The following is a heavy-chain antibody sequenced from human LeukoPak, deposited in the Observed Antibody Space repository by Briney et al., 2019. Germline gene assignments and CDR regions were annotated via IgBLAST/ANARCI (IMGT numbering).Heavy chain of an antibody. V-gene: IGHV3-7*01. Sequence: PGGSLRLSCAASGFTFSDHWMSWVRQAPGKGLEWVANIKQDGSEQYYVRSVKGRFTMSRDNANNSLYLQMNSLTAGDTGIYYCARGRPKVTTRHYFDSWGQGTLVTVSS. CDR2: IKQDGSEQ. D-gene: IGHD4-17*01. J-gene: IGHJ4*02. CDR3: ARGRPKVTTRHYFDS. CDR1: GFTFSDHW.